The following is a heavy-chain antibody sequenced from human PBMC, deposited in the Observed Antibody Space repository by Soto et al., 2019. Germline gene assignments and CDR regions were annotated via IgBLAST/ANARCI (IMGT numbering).Heavy chain of an antibody. CDR3: AKGGRQWLVTSDFNY. V-gene: IGHV3-30*18. CDR2: VSHDGRNT. D-gene: IGHD6-19*01. CDR1: GFTFSDYA. J-gene: IGHJ4*02. Sequence: VQLVESGGGVVQPGRSLRLSCAASGFTFSDYAMHWVRQAPGKGLEWVAVVSHDGRNTHYADSVKGRFTISRDSSKNTFFLEMPGLRAEATAVYYCAKGGRQWLVTSDFNYWGQGALVTVSS.